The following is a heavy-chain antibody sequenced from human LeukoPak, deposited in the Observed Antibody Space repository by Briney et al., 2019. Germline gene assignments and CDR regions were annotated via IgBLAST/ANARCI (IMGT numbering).Heavy chain of an antibody. CDR3: AKDDAWLRFGE. J-gene: IGHJ4*02. V-gene: IGHV3-23*01. Sequence: GALRLSCAASGFTFSRHGMNWVRQAPGKGLEWVSGISPRGDIKYYADSVKGRFSISRDNSRNTLYLEVSSLTAEDAAVYYCAKDDAWLRFGEWSQGTLVTVSS. CDR1: GFTFSRHG. CDR2: ISPRGDIK. D-gene: IGHD3-10*01.